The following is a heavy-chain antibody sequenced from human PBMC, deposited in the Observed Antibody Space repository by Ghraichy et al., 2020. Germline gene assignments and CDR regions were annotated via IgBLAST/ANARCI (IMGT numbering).Heavy chain of an antibody. CDR2: INWDSGTI. V-gene: IGHV3-9*01. D-gene: IGHD2-2*02. J-gene: IGHJ3*01. CDR1: GVTFDDYA. CDR3: TKDVGFYTTTWYGAFDL. Sequence: SLNISCAASGVTFDDYAMHWVRQVPGKGLEWVAGINWDSGTIAYADSVKGRFTISRDNAKDSLFLQMNSLRPADTALYYCTKDVGFYTTTWYGAFDLWGQGTMVTVSS.